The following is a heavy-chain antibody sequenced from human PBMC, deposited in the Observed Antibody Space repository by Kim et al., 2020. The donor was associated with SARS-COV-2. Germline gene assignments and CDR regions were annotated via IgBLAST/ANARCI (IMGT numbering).Heavy chain of an antibody. Sequence: GGSLRLSCVASGFRSSDYSMNWVRQAPGKGLEWLSYISSSSSTILYAASVKGRFTISRDNGENSLYLQMKSLRAEDTAVYFCSRNRPVAGTFDFWGQGTMVGVSS. D-gene: IGHD6-19*01. CDR2: ISSSSSTI. CDR1: GFRSSDYS. V-gene: IGHV3-48*01. CDR3: SRNRPVAGTFDF. J-gene: IGHJ4*02.